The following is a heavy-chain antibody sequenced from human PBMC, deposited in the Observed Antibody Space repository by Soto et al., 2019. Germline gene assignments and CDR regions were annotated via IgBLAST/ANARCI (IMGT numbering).Heavy chain of an antibody. V-gene: IGHV3-30*18. CDR1: GXTFSSYW. J-gene: IGHJ3*02. Sequence: GSLRLGCAASGXTFSSYWMHWVRQAPGKGLEWVAVISYDGSNKYYAESAKGRLTISRDNSKNTLYLQMNSLRDQDTAVYYCAKLSGADSSGYFWAFDIWGQGTMGPVS. D-gene: IGHD3-22*01. CDR2: ISYDGSNK. CDR3: AKLSGADSSGYFWAFDI.